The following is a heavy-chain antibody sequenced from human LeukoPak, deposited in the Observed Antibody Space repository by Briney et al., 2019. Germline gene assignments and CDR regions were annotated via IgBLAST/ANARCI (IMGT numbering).Heavy chain of an antibody. J-gene: IGHJ4*02. D-gene: IGHD3-22*01. V-gene: IGHV3-11*05. CDR2: ISGSSIYT. CDR1: GFTFSDYH. Sequence: PGGSSGLSCAASGFTFSDYHMTWIGQAPGKGLEWVSYISGSSIYTRYADSVKSRFTISRDNAKNSLYLQMNSLRAEDTALYYCVRDISGYYFDYWGQGTLVTVSS. CDR3: VRDISGYYFDY.